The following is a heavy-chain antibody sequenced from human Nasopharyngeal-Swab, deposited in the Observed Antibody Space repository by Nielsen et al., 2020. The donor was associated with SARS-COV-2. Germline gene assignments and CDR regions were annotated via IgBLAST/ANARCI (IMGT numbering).Heavy chain of an antibody. CDR3: ARVYYDSSGYYQY. CDR2: INAGNGNT. V-gene: IGHV1-3*01. Sequence: WVRQAPGQRLEWMEWINAGNGNTKYSQKFQGRVTITRDTSASTAYMELSSLRSEDTAVYYCARVYYDSSGYYQYWGQGTLVTVSS. D-gene: IGHD3-22*01. J-gene: IGHJ4*02.